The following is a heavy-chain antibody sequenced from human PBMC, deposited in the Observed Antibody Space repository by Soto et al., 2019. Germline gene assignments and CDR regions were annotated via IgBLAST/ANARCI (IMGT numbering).Heavy chain of an antibody. CDR1: GGSISSYY. V-gene: IGHV4-59*01. J-gene: IGHJ6*03. CDR2: IYYSGST. CDR3: ARSLRQYYYYYYMDV. D-gene: IGHD3-16*02. Sequence: QVQLQESGPGLVKPSETLSLTCTVSGGSISSYYWSWIRQPPGKGLEWIGCIYYSGSTNYNPSLKSRVTISVDTSKNQFSLKLSSVTAADTAVYYCARSLRQYYYYYYMDVWGKGTAVTVSS.